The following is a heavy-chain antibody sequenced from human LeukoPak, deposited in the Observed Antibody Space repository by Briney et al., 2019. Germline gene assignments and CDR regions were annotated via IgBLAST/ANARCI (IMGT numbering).Heavy chain of an antibody. CDR1: GFTFSSYA. D-gene: IGHD3-22*01. Sequence: GGSLRLSCAASGFTFSSYAMHWVRQAPGKGLEWVAVISYDGSNKYYADSVKGRFTNSRDNSKNTLYLQMNSLRAEDTAVYYCASLAPPDYYDSSGYNWFDPWGQGTLVTVSS. J-gene: IGHJ5*02. V-gene: IGHV3-30-3*01. CDR3: ASLAPPDYYDSSGYNWFDP. CDR2: ISYDGSNK.